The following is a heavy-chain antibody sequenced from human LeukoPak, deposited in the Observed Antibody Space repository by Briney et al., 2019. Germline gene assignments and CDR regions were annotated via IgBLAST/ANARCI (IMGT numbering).Heavy chain of an antibody. CDR2: IIPIFGTA. J-gene: IGHJ3*02. D-gene: IGHD3-22*01. Sequence: ASVKVSCKASGGTFSSYAISWVRQAPGQGLEWMGRIIPIFGTANYAQKFQGRVTITTDESTSTAYMELSSLRSEDTAVYYCARDRDYYDLSQDAFDIRGQGTMVTVSS. V-gene: IGHV1-69*05. CDR3: ARDRDYYDLSQDAFDI. CDR1: GGTFSSYA.